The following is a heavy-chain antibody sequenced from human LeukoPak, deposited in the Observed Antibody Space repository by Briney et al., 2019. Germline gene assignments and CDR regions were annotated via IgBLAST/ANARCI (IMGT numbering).Heavy chain of an antibody. J-gene: IGHJ4*02. Sequence: GGSLRLSCAASGFTFSSYWMHWVRQVPGKGLVWVSRLNTDGRSTHYADSVMGRFTISRDNAKNSLYLQMNSLRAEDTAVYYCARDFQYSSGWSDYWGQGTLVTVSS. CDR3: ARDFQYSSGWSDY. D-gene: IGHD6-19*01. CDR2: LNTDGRST. V-gene: IGHV3-74*01. CDR1: GFTFSSYW.